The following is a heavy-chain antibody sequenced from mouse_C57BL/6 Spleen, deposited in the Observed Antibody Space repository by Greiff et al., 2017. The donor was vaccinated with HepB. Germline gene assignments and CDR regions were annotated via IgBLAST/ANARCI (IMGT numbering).Heavy chain of an antibody. CDR3: ARNPLTVYFDY. D-gene: IGHD4-1*01. CDR1: GYTFTDYY. V-gene: IGHV1-26*01. CDR2: INPNNGGT. Sequence: VQLQQSGPELVKPGASVKISCKASGYTFTDYYMNWVKQSHGKSLEWIGDINPNNGGTSYNQKFKGKATLTVDKSSSTAYMELRSLTSEDSAVYYCARNPLTVYFDYWGQGTTLTVSS. J-gene: IGHJ2*01.